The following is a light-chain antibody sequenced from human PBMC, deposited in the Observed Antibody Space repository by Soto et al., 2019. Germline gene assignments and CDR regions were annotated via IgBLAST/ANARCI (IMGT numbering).Light chain of an antibody. Sequence: ETVLTQSPGTLSLSPGERATVSCRASQSVGGNSLAWYQQRLGQAPRLLIYDTSKRATGIPDRFSGSGSGTDFTLTISRLEPADFAVYYCQQYQNSPRTFGQGTKVEIK. CDR3: QQYQNSPRT. CDR2: DTS. V-gene: IGKV3-20*01. CDR1: QSVGGNS. J-gene: IGKJ1*01.